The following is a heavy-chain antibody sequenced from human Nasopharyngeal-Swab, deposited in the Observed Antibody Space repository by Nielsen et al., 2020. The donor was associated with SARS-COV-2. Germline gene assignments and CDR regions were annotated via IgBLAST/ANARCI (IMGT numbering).Heavy chain of an antibody. Sequence: GSLRLSCAVYGGSFSGYYWSWIRQPPGKGLEWIGEINHSGRTNYNPSLKSRVTTSVDTSKNQFSLKLGSVTAADTAVYYCARIAGTFAFVDYWGQGTLVTVSS. D-gene: IGHD6-13*01. CDR2: INHSGRT. V-gene: IGHV4-34*01. CDR1: GGSFSGYY. J-gene: IGHJ4*02. CDR3: ARIAGTFAFVDY.